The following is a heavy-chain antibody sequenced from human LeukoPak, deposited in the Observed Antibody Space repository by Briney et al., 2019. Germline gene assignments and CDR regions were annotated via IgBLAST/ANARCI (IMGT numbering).Heavy chain of an antibody. J-gene: IGHJ4*02. CDR3: ARPENSSGWFDFDY. CDR2: ISSSGSTI. V-gene: IGHV3-11*04. Sequence: GGSLRLSCAASGFTFSDYYMSWIRQAPGKGLEWVSYISSSGSTIYYADSVKGRFTISRDNAKNSLYLQMSSLRAEDTAVYYCARPENSSGWFDFDYWGQGTLVTVSS. D-gene: IGHD6-19*01. CDR1: GFTFSDYY.